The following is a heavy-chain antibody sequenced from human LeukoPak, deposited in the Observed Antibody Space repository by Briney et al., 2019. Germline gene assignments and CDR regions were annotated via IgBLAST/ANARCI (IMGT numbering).Heavy chain of an antibody. D-gene: IGHD6-19*01. CDR1: GFTFSSYA. CDR3: AKDLDVAVAGDRFDP. Sequence: PGGSLRLSCAASGFTFSSYAMSWVRQAPGKGLEWVSAISGSGGSTYDADSVKGRFTISRDNSKNTLYLQMNSLRAEDTDVYYCAKDLDVAVAGDRFDPWGQGALVTVSS. V-gene: IGHV3-23*01. J-gene: IGHJ5*02. CDR2: ISGSGGST.